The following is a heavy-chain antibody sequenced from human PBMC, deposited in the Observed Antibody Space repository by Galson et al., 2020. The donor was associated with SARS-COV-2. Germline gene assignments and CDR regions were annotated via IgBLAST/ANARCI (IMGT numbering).Heavy chain of an antibody. CDR1: GFNLSSYG. CDR2: ISIDGSNK. D-gene: IGHD2-2*01. V-gene: IGHV3-30*18. CDR3: AKETSKGYCSNMQGWSGAFST. Sequence: GESLKISCAASGFNLSSYGMHRVRQGPGKGPEGVAVISIDGSNKLYADPVKGRFTIPRDNSKSTLYLQMNSLRTEDPAVYYCAKETSKGYCSNMQGWSGAFSTWGQGAKVAVPS. J-gene: IGHJ3*02.